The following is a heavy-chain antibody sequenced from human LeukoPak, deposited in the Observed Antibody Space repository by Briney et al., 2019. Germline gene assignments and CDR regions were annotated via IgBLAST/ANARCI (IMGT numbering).Heavy chain of an antibody. CDR1: GFTFNNYW. Sequence: GGSLRLSCAASGFTFNNYWMTWVRQAPGKGLEWVSRINGDGTIINYADSVKGRFTISRDNAKNTLYLQMNSLRAEDTAVYYCARVARYYYYYMDVWGKGTTVTISS. V-gene: IGHV3-74*01. J-gene: IGHJ6*03. CDR3: ARVARYYYYYMDV. CDR2: INGDGTII.